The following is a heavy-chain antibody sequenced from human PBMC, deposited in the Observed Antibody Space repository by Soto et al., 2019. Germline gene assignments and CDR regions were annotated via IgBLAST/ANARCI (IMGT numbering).Heavy chain of an antibody. CDR1: GGSVSSGGHH. V-gene: IGHV4-61*08. CDR3: AKLVAVAGTDDWFDP. Sequence: SETLSLTCTVSGGSVSSGGHHWTWVRQPPGKGLEWIGYISYTGTTNYNPSLKSRVTISVDTSKNQFSLRLSSVTPADTAPYYCAKLVAVAGTDDWFDPWGQGTLVTVSS. D-gene: IGHD6-19*01. CDR2: ISYTGTT. J-gene: IGHJ5*02.